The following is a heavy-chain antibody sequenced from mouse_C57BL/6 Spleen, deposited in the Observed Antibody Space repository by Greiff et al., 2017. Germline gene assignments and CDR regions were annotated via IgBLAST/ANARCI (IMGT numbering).Heavy chain of an antibody. CDR3: TADYYGPY. D-gene: IGHD1-1*01. CDR2: IRLKSDNYAT. V-gene: IGHV6-3*01. J-gene: IGHJ3*01. Sequence: VQLKESGGGLVQPGGSMKLSCVASGFTFSNYWMNWVRQSPEKGLEWVAQIRLKSDNYATHYAESVKGRFTISRDDSKSSVYLQMNNLRAEDTGIYYCTADYYGPYWGQGTLVTVSA. CDR1: GFTFSNYW.